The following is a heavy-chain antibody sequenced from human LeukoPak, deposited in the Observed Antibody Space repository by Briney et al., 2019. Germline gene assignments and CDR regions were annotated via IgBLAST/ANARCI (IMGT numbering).Heavy chain of an antibody. V-gene: IGHV3-7*01. J-gene: IGHJ4*02. CDR1: GFTFSSHW. Sequence: GGSLRLSCAASGFTFSSHWMSWVRQAPGKGLEWVANIKQDGSEKYYVDSVKGRFTISRDNSKNTLYLQMNSLRAEDTAVYYCARDDITMVRGVIKSFLDYWGQGTLVTVSS. CDR2: IKQDGSEK. CDR3: ARDDITMVRGVIKSFLDY. D-gene: IGHD3-10*01.